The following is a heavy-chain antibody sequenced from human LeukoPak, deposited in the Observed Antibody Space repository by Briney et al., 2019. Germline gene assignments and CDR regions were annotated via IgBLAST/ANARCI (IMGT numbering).Heavy chain of an antibody. J-gene: IGHJ4*02. CDR3: AKDAVPGGYGSSDY. Sequence: GGSLRLSCAASEFTFSSYWMHWVRQAPGKGLVWVSRINSDGSTTTYADSVKGRFTISRDNAKNTLYLQMNSLRAEDTAVYYCAKDAVPGGYGSSDYWGQGTLVTVSS. CDR1: EFTFSSYW. V-gene: IGHV3-74*01. D-gene: IGHD1-1*01. CDR2: INSDGSTT.